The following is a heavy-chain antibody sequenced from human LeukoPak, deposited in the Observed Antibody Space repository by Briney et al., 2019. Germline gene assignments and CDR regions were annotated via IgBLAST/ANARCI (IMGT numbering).Heavy chain of an antibody. V-gene: IGHV3-21*01. CDR1: GFTFSSYA. CDR3: AELGITMIGGV. D-gene: IGHD3-10*02. J-gene: IGHJ6*04. Sequence: GGSLRLSCAASGFTFSSYAMSWVRQAPGKGLEWVSSITGSGPYILYADSVKRRFTISRDNAKNSLYLQMNSLRAEDTAVYYCAELGITMIGGVWGKGTTVTISS. CDR2: ITGSGPYI.